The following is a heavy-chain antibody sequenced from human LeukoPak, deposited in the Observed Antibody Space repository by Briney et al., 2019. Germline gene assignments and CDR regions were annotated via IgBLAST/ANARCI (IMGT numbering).Heavy chain of an antibody. CDR2: INHSGYT. CDR3: TRMTTGHDY. D-gene: IGHD4-17*01. Sequence: KSSETLSLTCAVSGVSFDDYYWSWVRQTPGKGLEWIGEINHSGYTNDSPSLKSRVTLSIDTSRKQSSLNLRSVTVADSGIYYCTRMTTGHDYWGQGTLVTVSS. J-gene: IGHJ4*02. V-gene: IGHV4-34*01. CDR1: GVSFDDYY.